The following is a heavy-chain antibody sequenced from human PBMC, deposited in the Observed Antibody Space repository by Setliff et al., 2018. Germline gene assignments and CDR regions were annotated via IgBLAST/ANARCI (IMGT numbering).Heavy chain of an antibody. J-gene: IGHJ4*02. V-gene: IGHV4-34*01. Sequence: NPSETLSLTCAAYGGTFSDYYWTWIRQPPGKGLEWIGEINHSGSSNYNPSLKSRVTISVDTSKNQFSLKVTSVTAADTALYYCARGRNVAARLLDSWGQGTLVTVSS. CDR1: GGTFSDYY. CDR3: ARGRNVAARLLDS. CDR2: INHSGSS. D-gene: IGHD6-6*01.